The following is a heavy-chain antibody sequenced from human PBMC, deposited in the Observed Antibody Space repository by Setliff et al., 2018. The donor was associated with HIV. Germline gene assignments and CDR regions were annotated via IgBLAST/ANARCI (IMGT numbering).Heavy chain of an antibody. Sequence: ASVKVSCKASASGYSFTSYNMYWVRQAPGQGLEWMGIINPFGGTTTYAQKFQGRVTMTSDTSTSTVYMELSNLRSEDTAVYFCARGALLAVFDFDHWGHGTQVTVSS. CDR2: INPFGGTT. V-gene: IGHV1-46*01. J-gene: IGHJ4*01. CDR1: GYSFTSYN. CDR3: ARGALLAVFDFDH. D-gene: IGHD3-10*01.